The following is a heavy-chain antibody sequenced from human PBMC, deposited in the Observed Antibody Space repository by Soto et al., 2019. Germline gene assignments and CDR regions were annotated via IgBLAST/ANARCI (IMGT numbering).Heavy chain of an antibody. CDR1: GGSVRSGSFY. V-gene: IGHV4-61*01. CDR2: IYQSWRT. Sequence: SETLSLTCTVSGGSVRSGSFYWSWIRQPPGKGLEWIGYIYQSWRTSYNPSLTGRVSLSIDTSKNQFSLNVSSVTAADTAVYYCVRDSTAFLFDYWGQGAKVTVSS. CDR3: VRDSTAFLFDY. D-gene: IGHD2-2*01. J-gene: IGHJ4*02.